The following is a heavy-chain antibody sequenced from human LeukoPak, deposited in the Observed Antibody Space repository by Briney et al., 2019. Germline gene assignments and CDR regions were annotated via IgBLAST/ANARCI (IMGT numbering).Heavy chain of an antibody. CDR3: AKDTRSYGDYHYFDN. V-gene: IGHV3-23*01. CDR1: GFTFSTYA. D-gene: IGHD4-17*01. CDR2: ISGSGGNT. J-gene: IGHJ4*02. Sequence: PGGSLRLSCAASGFTFSTYAMTWVRQAPGKGLEWVSTISGSGGNTYYADSVKGRFTISRDNSKNTLYLQMNSLRAEDMAVYFCAKDTRSYGDYHYFDNWGQGALVSVSS.